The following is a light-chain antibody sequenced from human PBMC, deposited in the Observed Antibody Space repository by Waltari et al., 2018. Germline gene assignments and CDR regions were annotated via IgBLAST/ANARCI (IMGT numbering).Light chain of an antibody. CDR3: QQYGGSPLWT. CDR2: DAS. CDR1: QSISSN. V-gene: IGKV3-15*01. J-gene: IGKJ1*01. Sequence: EIVMTQSPATLSVSPGERATLSCRASQSISSNLAWYQHRPGQAPRLLIYDASTRATGIPARFSGSGSGTEFTLTISSLQSEDFAMYYCQQYGGSPLWTFGQGTKVEIK.